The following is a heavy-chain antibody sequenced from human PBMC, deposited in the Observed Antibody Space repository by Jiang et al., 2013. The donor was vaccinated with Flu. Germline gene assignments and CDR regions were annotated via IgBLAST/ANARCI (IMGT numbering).Heavy chain of an antibody. Sequence: EVKKPGASVKVSCKASGYTFTSYGLTWVRQAPGQGLEWMGWISVYNDNTNYAQKLQGRVTMTTDTSTSTAYLELRSLRSDDTAVYYCARRAGYYGSGSYPFDYWGQGTLVTVSS. CDR1: GYTFTSYG. CDR3: ARRAGYYGSGSYPFDY. J-gene: IGHJ4*02. D-gene: IGHD3-10*01. CDR2: ISVYNDNT. V-gene: IGHV1-18*04.